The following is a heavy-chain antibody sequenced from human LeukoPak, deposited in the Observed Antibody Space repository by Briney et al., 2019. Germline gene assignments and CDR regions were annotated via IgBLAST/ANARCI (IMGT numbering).Heavy chain of an antibody. CDR2: ISYDGSNK. D-gene: IGHD2-8*01. CDR1: GFTFSSYA. Sequence: PGGSLRLSCAASGFTFSSYAMHWVRQAPGKGLEWVAVISYDGSNKYYADSVKGRFTISRDNSKNTLYLQMNSLRAEDTAVYYCARAISYCTNGVCYTVFDYWGQGTLVTVSS. CDR3: ARAISYCTNGVCYTVFDY. V-gene: IGHV3-30-3*01. J-gene: IGHJ4*02.